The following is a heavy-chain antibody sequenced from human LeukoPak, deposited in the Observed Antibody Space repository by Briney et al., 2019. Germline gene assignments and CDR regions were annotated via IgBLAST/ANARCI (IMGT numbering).Heavy chain of an antibody. D-gene: IGHD3-10*01. CDR2: IYHSGST. CDR3: ARGGVRGIRGFDY. J-gene: IGHJ4*02. CDR1: GYSISSGYY. V-gene: IGHV4-38-2*02. Sequence: SETLSLTCTVSGYSISSGYYWGWIRQPPGKGLEWIGSIYHSGSTYYNPSLKSRVTISVDTSKNQFSLKLSSVTAADTAVYYCARGGVRGIRGFDYWGQGTLVTVSS.